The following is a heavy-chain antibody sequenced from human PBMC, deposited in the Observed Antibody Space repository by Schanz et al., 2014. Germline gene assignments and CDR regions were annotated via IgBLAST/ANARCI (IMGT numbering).Heavy chain of an antibody. J-gene: IGHJ4*02. D-gene: IGHD2-21*01. CDR1: GITFSDYA. CDR3: AKGQLLSYYFDY. Sequence: EVQLVESGGALEQPGGSLRLSCAASGITFSDYAMSWVRQAPGKGLEWVSTIASGGSHTFYADSVTGRFTISGDNSKNTLFLQMNSLRVEDTAIYYCAKGQLLSYYFDYWGQGTLVTVSS. V-gene: IGHV3-23*04. CDR2: IASGGSHT.